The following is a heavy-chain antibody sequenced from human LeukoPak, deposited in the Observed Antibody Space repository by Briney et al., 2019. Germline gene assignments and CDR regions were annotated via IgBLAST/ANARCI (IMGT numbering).Heavy chain of an antibody. CDR3: ARNPTSTMVRGYYYYYYMDV. V-gene: IGHV4-34*01. D-gene: IGHD3-10*01. Sequence: KASETLSLTCAVYGGSFSGYYWSWIRQPPGKGLEWIGEINHSGSTNYNPSLKSRVTISVDTSKNQFSLKLSSVTAADTAVYYCARNPTSTMVRGYYYYYYMDVWGKGTTVTVSS. CDR1: GGSFSGYY. CDR2: INHSGST. J-gene: IGHJ6*03.